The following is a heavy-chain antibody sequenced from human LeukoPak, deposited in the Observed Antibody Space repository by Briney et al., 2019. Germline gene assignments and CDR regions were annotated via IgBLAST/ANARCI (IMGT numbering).Heavy chain of an antibody. J-gene: IGHJ4*02. CDR2: INHSGST. D-gene: IGHD3-22*01. CDR1: GGSFSGYY. Sequence: SETLSLTCAVYGGSFSGYYWSWIRQPPGKGLEWIGEINHSGSTNYNPSLKSRVTISVDTSKNQFSLKLSSVTAADTAVYYCARGLHYYDSSGYHIWGQGTLVTVSS. V-gene: IGHV4-34*01. CDR3: ARGLHYYDSSGYHI.